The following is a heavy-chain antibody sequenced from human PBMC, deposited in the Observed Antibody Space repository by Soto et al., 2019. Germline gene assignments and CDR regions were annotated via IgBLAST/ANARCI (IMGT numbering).Heavy chain of an antibody. Sequence: SEPLSLTCTVSDGSIRGSSYYWGWIRQPPGKGLEWIGGIYYSGSTYYNPSLKSRVTISVDTSKNQFSLKLSSVTAADTAVYYCARHLAYSSSWYGVLDYWGQGTLVTVSS. D-gene: IGHD6-13*01. V-gene: IGHV4-39*01. CDR1: DGSIRGSSYY. CDR3: ARHLAYSSSWYGVLDY. CDR2: IYYSGST. J-gene: IGHJ4*02.